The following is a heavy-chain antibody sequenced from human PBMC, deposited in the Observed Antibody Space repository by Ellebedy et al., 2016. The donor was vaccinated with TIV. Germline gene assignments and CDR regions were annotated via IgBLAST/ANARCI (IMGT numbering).Heavy chain of an antibody. J-gene: IGHJ4*02. CDR2: ITSDGRDA. V-gene: IGHV3-74*01. D-gene: IGHD4-17*01. Sequence: GESLKISCVGSGFIFSSYWMHWVRQAPGKGLEWVSRITSDGRDATHADPVKGRFTISRDNTKNTLYLQMNSLRDEDTAVYYCARDENYGAEVIDYWGQGTLVTVSS. CDR1: GFIFSSYW. CDR3: ARDENYGAEVIDY.